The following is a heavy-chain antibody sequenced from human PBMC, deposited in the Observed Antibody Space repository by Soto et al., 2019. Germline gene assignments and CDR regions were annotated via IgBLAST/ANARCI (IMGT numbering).Heavy chain of an antibody. CDR3: ARDLLYSTRSTVRFDI. V-gene: IGHV1-18*01. Sequence: VQLVQSGVEVKKPGASVKVSCKASGYTFTNYGISWVRQAPGQGLEWMGWINTYNANTNYAQKVPGRVTLTTETSTSTAYMELRSLRPDDTAVYYCARDLLYSTRSTVRFDIWGQGTMLTVSS. J-gene: IGHJ3*02. CDR1: GYTFTNYG. D-gene: IGHD6-13*01. CDR2: INTYNANT.